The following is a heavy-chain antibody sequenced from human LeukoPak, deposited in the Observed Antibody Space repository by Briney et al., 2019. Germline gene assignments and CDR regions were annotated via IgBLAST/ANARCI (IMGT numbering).Heavy chain of an antibody. CDR3: ARHGIFVWGNYRSFDL. D-gene: IGHD3-16*02. Sequence: PSETLSLTCTVSGYSISSGYYWAWIRQPPGKGLEWIGEINHSGSTNYNPSLESRVSISIDTSKNQFSLELSSVTAADTAVYYCARHGIFVWGNYRSFDLWGRGTLVTVSS. CDR1: GYSISSGYY. J-gene: IGHJ2*01. V-gene: IGHV4-38-2*02. CDR2: INHSGST.